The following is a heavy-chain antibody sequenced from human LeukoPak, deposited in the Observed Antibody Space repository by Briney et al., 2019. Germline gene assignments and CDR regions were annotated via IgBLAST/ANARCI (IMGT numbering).Heavy chain of an antibody. D-gene: IGHD6-6*01. CDR3: ARDDAGIADRHFDN. J-gene: IGHJ4*02. V-gene: IGHV4-4*09. CDR2: IHASLPT. CDR1: GGSISTYY. Sequence: PSETLSLTCTVSGGSISTYYCSWIRRPPGKGQEWIAYIHASLPTNYNPSLKSRITISVDTSKNQFSLKLSSVTDADTAVYYCARDDAGIADRHFDNWGQGTLVTVSS.